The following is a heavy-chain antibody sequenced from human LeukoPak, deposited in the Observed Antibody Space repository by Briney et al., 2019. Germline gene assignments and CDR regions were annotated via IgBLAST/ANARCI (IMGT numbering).Heavy chain of an antibody. CDR3: ARAPGVPNYFDY. Sequence: XXPXKGXXXXAVISYDGSNKYYADSVKGRFTISRDNSKNTLYLQMNSLRAEDTAVYYCARAPGVPNYFDYWGQGTLVTVSS. J-gene: IGHJ4*02. D-gene: IGHD3-10*01. CDR2: ISYDGSNK. V-gene: IGHV3-30-3*01.